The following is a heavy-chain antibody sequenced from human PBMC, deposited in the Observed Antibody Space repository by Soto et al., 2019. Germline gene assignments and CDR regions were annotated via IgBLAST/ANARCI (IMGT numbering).Heavy chain of an antibody. V-gene: IGHV4-34*01. CDR3: ARLGGNYDFWSGYHYYYAMDV. CDR1: GESLSGYF. J-gene: IGHJ6*01. CDR2: INHSGNT. D-gene: IGHD3-3*01. Sequence: SETLSLTCAFYGESLSGYFWSWIRQAPGQGVEWIGEINHSGNTNYNPSLKSRVTMSVDTFKKQFSLKLSSVTAADTAVYYCARLGGNYDFWSGYHYYYAMDVWGQGTAVTVSS.